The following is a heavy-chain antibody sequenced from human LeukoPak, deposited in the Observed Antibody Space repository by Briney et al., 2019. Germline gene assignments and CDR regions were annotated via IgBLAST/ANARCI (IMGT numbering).Heavy chain of an antibody. CDR2: IGTSGPTI. CDR3: HGGEYYDILTGYYTRDYYYYMDV. V-gene: IGHV3-11*04. J-gene: IGHJ6*03. CDR1: GFTFSDYY. D-gene: IGHD3-9*01. Sequence: PGGSLRLSCAASGFTFSDYYMSWIRQAPGKGLEWISYIGTSGPTIYYADSVKGRFSISRDNAKNSLFLQMNSLRAEDTAVYYCHGGEYYDILTGYYTRDYYYYMDVWGKGTTVTVSS.